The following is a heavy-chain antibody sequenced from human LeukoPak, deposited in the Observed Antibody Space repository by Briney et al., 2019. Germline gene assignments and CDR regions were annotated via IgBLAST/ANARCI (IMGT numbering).Heavy chain of an antibody. D-gene: IGHD2-2*01. J-gene: IGHJ4*02. CDR2: IVVGSGNT. Sequence: EASVKVSCKASGFTFTSSAVRWVRQARGQRLEWIGWIVVGSGNTNYAQKFQERVTITRDMSTSTAYMELSSLRSEDTAVYYCAAADCSSTSCYYFDYWGQGTLVTVSS. CDR3: AAADCSSTSCYYFDY. CDR1: GFTFTSSA. V-gene: IGHV1-58*01.